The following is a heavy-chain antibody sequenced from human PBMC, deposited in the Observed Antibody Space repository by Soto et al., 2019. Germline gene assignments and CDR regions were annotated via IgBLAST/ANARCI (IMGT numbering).Heavy chain of an antibody. CDR2: INPSGGST. J-gene: IGHJ4*02. D-gene: IGHD3-22*01. CDR1: GNTFTSYY. V-gene: IGHV1-46*01. Sequence: ASVKVSCKASGNTFTSYYMHWVRQAPGQGLEWMGIINPSGGSTSYAQKFQGRVTMTRDTSTSTVYMELSSLRSEDTAVYYCARDINYYDSSGYPTPPVDFDYWGQGTLVTVSS. CDR3: ARDINYYDSSGYPTPPVDFDY.